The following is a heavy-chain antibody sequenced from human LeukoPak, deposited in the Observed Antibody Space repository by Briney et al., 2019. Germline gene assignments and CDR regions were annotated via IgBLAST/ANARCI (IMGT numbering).Heavy chain of an antibody. V-gene: IGHV3-7*01. CDR3: ARDSPGYGGYDF. Sequence: EPGGSLRLSCGASGFTFSRYWMSWVRQAPGKGPEWVANKKQDGSVKYYVDSVKGRFTISKDNAKNSLYLQMNSLRAEDTAVYYCARDSPGYGGYDFWGQGTLVTVSS. J-gene: IGHJ4*02. CDR2: KKQDGSVK. CDR1: GFTFSRYW. D-gene: IGHD5-12*01.